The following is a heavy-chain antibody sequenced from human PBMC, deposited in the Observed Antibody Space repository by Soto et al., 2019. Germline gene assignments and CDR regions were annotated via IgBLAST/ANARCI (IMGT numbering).Heavy chain of an antibody. Sequence: SVKVSCKASGGTFSSYTISWVRQAPGQGLEWMGRIIPILGIANYAQKFQGRVTITADKSTSTAYKELSSLRSEDTAVYYYARNRNEYRSSDDAFDSWVQGTMVTVSS. CDR1: GGTFSSYT. J-gene: IGHJ3*02. CDR3: ARNRNEYRSSDDAFDS. CDR2: IIPILGIA. D-gene: IGHD6-13*01. V-gene: IGHV1-69*02.